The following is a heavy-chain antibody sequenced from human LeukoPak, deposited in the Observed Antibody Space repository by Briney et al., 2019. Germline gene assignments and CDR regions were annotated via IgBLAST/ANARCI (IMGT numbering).Heavy chain of an antibody. V-gene: IGHV3-53*01. Sequence: GGSLRLSCAASGFTVSSNYMSWVRQAPGKGLEWVSVIYSGGSTYYADSVKGRFTISRDNSKNTLYLQMNSLRAEDAAVYYCARDSSGWDYYYYYYMDVWGKGTTVTVSS. D-gene: IGHD6-19*01. CDR1: GFTVSSNY. CDR2: IYSGGST. J-gene: IGHJ6*03. CDR3: ARDSSGWDYYYYYYMDV.